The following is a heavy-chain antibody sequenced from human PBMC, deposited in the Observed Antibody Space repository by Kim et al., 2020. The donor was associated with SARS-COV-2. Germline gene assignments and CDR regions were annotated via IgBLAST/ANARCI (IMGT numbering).Heavy chain of an antibody. CDR1: GFTFSNYY. J-gene: IGHJ2*01. CDR2: TNNDGSST. Sequence: GGSLRLSCAASGFTFSNYYMQWVRQAPGKGLVWVSRTNNDGSSTSYADSLKGRFTISRDNAKNTLYLQMNSLRAEDTAVYYCARERSIHFDLCGRGTLVT. CDR3: ARERSIHFDL. V-gene: IGHV3-74*01.